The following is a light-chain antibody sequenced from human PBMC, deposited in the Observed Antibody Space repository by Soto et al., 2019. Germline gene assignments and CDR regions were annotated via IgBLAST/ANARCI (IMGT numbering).Light chain of an antibody. V-gene: IGLV1-44*01. CDR2: NDG. CDR1: SSNIGSQP. CDR3: AAWDDSLKAYV. Sequence: QSVLTQPPSASGTPGQRVTISCSGSSSNIGSQPVNWFQQLPGTAPKLLIYNDGQRPSGVPDRFSGSRSGSSASLAISGLQSEDEADFYWAAWDDSLKAYVFGTGTKVTVL. J-gene: IGLJ1*01.